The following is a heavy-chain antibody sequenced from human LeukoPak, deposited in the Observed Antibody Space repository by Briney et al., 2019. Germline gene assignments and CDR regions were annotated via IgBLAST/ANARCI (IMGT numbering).Heavy chain of an antibody. V-gene: IGHV4-59*08. D-gene: IGHD3-10*01. CDR3: ARRISRDYYYGMDV. CDR1: GGSISSYY. J-gene: IGHJ6*02. Sequence: PSETLSLTCTVSGGSISSYYWSWIRQPPGNGLEWIGYIYYSGSTNYNPSLKSRVTISVDTSKNQFSLKLSSVTAADTAVYYCARRISRDYYYGMDVWGQGTTVTVSS. CDR2: IYYSGST.